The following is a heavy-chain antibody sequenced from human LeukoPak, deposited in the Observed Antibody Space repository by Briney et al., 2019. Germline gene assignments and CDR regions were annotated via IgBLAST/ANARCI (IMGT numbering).Heavy chain of an antibody. CDR2: IRHDGGEK. Sequence: GGSLTLSCAVSEFIFSNYWVSWVRQAPGGGREWVANIRHDGGEKYYVDSVKVRVTISRDNAKNSLYLQMNSLRADDTAVYYCARDRYRGSSWLFDYWGQGTLVTVSS. D-gene: IGHD6-13*01. J-gene: IGHJ4*02. V-gene: IGHV3-7*01. CDR3: ARDRYRGSSWLFDY. CDR1: EFIFSNYW.